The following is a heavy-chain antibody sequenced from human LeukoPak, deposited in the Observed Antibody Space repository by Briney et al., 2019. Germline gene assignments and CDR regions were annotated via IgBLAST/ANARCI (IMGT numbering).Heavy chain of an antibody. J-gene: IGHJ6*03. CDR2: IYTSGST. CDR1: GDSISSGSYS. CDR3: ARSAWPDYYYYYYYMDV. Sequence: PSETLSLTCTVSGDSISSGSYSWSWIRQPAGKGLEWIGRIYTSGSTNYNPSLKSRVTMSVDTSKNQFSLKLNSVTAADTAVYYCARSAWPDYYYYYYYMDVWGKGTTVTVSS. V-gene: IGHV4-61*02. D-gene: IGHD2-21*01.